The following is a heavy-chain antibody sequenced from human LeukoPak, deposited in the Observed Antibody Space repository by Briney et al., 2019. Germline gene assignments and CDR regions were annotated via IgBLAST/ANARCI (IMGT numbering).Heavy chain of an antibody. V-gene: IGHV3-7*03. CDR2: IKQDGSEK. CDR1: GFTFSTYR. Sequence: GGALRLSCAASGFTFSTYRMSWVRQAPGKGLEWVANIKQDGSEKHYVDSVKGRFTISRDNSKNTLYLQMNSLRADDTAVYYCAKSGLSRFDYWGQGTLVTVSS. D-gene: IGHD4/OR15-4a*01. CDR3: AKSGLSRFDY. J-gene: IGHJ4*02.